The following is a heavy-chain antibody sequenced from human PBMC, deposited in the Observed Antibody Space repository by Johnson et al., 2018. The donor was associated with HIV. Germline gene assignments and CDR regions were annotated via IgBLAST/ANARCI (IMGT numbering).Heavy chain of an antibody. CDR3: ARGVIAVAGSWGAFDI. CDR1: GFSFSDYY. V-gene: IGHV3-11*04. J-gene: IGHJ3*02. Sequence: QVQLVESGGGWVQPGGSLRLSCAASGFSFSDYYMSWIRQAPGKGLAWAAFITNSAETMYYADAVKDRFTISRDNAKNSMYLQMNSLRPEYTAGYYCARGVIAVAGSWGAFDIWGQGTMVTVSS. CDR2: ITNSAETM. D-gene: IGHD6-19*01.